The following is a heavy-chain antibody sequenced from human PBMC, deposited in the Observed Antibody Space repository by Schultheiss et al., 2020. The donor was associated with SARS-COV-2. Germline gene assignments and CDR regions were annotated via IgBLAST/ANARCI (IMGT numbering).Heavy chain of an antibody. CDR1: GFTFSNAW. CDR2: IKSKTDGGTT. Sequence: GGSLRLSCAASGFTFSNAWMSWVRQAPGKGLEWVGRIKSKTDGGTTDYAAPVKGRFTISRDDSKNTLYLQMNSLKTEDTAVYYCTRHAHYYDSSGYYISAFDIWGQGTMVTVSS. J-gene: IGHJ3*02. CDR3: TRHAHYYDSSGYYISAFDI. D-gene: IGHD3-22*01. V-gene: IGHV3-15*01.